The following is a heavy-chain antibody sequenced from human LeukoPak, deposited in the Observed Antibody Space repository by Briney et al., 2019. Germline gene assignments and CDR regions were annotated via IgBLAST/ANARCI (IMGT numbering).Heavy chain of an antibody. D-gene: IGHD3-10*01. Sequence: GGSLRLSCAASGFTFRSYGMHWVRQAPGKGLEWLAIIWYDGSNKYYADSVKGRFTISRDNSKNTLYLEMSSLRAEDTDVYSCARAGFGELDGQGMDVWGKGTTVTVSS. CDR2: IWYDGSNK. V-gene: IGHV3-33*01. J-gene: IGHJ6*04. CDR3: ARAGFGELDGQGMDV. CDR1: GFTFRSYG.